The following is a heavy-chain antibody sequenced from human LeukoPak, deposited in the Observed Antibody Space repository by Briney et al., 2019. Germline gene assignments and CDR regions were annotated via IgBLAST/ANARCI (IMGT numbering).Heavy chain of an antibody. D-gene: IGHD3-10*01. J-gene: IGHJ5*02. CDR3: ASFEVGA. CDR1: GYTFTYFY. V-gene: IGHV1-2*02. Sequence: ASVKVSCKASGYTFTYFYIHWVRQAPGQGLEWMVWINPNSGGTNYAQKFQGRVTMTRDTSISTAYMDLSRLRSDDTAVYYCASFEVGAWGQGTLVTVSS. CDR2: INPNSGGT.